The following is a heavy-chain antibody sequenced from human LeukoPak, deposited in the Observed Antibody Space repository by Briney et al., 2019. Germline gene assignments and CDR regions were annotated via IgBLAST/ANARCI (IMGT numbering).Heavy chain of an antibody. CDR2: ISGSGGST. D-gene: IGHD2-15*01. V-gene: IGHV3-23*01. J-gene: IGHJ5*01. Sequence: PGGSLRLSCAASGFTFSSYAMSWVRQAPGKWLEWVSAISGSGGSTYYADSVKGRFTISRDNSKNTLYLQMNSLRAEDTAVYYCAKCSLGYCSGGSCYDSWGQGTLVTVSS. CDR3: AKCSLGYCSGGSCYDS. CDR1: GFTFSSYA.